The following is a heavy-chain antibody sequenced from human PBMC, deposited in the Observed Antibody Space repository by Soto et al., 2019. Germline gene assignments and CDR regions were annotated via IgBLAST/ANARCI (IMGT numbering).Heavy chain of an antibody. V-gene: IGHV4-61*01. CDR1: GGSVSRDSNF. CDR2: IYYSGPT. Sequence: SETLSLTCNVSGGSVSRDSNFWSWIRQPPGKGLEWIGYIYYSGPTRYNPSLESRVTISIDSSKNQVSLNLTSVTAADTAVYYCARGYSHYAHWGRGTLVTVSS. J-gene: IGHJ4*02. D-gene: IGHD4-4*01. CDR3: ARGYSHYAH.